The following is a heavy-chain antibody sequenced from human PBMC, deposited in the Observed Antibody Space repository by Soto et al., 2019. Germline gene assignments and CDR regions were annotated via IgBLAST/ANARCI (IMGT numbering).Heavy chain of an antibody. J-gene: IGHJ5*02. CDR1: GYTLTELS. CDR2: FYPEDVET. Sequence: QVQLVQSGAEVKKPGASVKVSCKVSGYTLTELSMHWVRQAPGKGLEWMGGFYPEDVETIYAQKFQGRVTMTEDTSTDTAYMELSGLRSDDTAVYYCARAEIVVVPAAITGWFDPWGQGTLVTVSS. D-gene: IGHD2-2*02. V-gene: IGHV1-24*01. CDR3: ARAEIVVVPAAITGWFDP.